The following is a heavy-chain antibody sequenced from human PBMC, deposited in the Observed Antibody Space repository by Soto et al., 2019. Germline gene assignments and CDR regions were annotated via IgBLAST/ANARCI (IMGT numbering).Heavy chain of an antibody. CDR1: PCSVSSGIYY. CDR3: ARDKVEGGSGAFDI. CDR2: IYYSGST. J-gene: IGHJ3*02. Sequence: KPSGTLSLTCTVSPCSVSSGIYYWIWIRQPPGKGLDWIGYIYYSGSTNYNPSLKSRVTISVDTSKNQFSLKLSSVTAADTAVYYCARDKVEGGSGAFDIRGQGTMVNVSS. D-gene: IGHD3-10*01. V-gene: IGHV4-61*01.